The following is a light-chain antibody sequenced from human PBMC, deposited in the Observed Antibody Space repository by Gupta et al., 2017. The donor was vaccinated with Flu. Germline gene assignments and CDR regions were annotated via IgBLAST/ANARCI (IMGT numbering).Light chain of an antibody. Sequence: PSSLSPALVASVTIPCLANNSICDYLDWYLQKPGQAPKVLIYGATNLESGVPSRFSGSRSGTDFTLNISRVQPEDFGAYFCKQGERTPRTFGQGTKVEIK. V-gene: IGKV1-39*01. J-gene: IGKJ1*01. CDR2: GAT. CDR1: NSICDY. CDR3: KQGERTPRT.